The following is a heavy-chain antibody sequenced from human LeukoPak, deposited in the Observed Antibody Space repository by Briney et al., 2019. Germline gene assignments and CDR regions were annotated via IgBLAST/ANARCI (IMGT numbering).Heavy chain of an antibody. CDR3: AKAPVLYYFDS. Sequence: PSETLSLTCTVSGXSISSYYWSWIRQPPGKGLEWIGYVYYSGSTSYNPSLKSRVTISVDTSSNQFSLKLSSVTAADTAVYYCAKAPVLYYFDSWGQGTMVTVSS. J-gene: IGHJ4*02. V-gene: IGHV4-59*08. CDR2: VYYSGST. CDR1: GXSISSYY. D-gene: IGHD6-6*01.